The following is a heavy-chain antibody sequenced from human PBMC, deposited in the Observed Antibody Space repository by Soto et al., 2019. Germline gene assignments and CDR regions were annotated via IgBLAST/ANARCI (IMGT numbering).Heavy chain of an antibody. D-gene: IGHD2-2*01. CDR2: IYYSGST. J-gene: IGHJ6*02. CDR3: ARYDCSSTSCYGGHYGMDV. V-gene: IGHV4-59*01. Sequence: SETLSLTCTVSGGSISSYYWSWIRQPPGKGLEWIGYIYYSGSTNYNPSLKSRVTISVDTSKNQFSLKLSSVTAADTAVYYCARYDCSSTSCYGGHYGMDVWGQGTTVTVSS. CDR1: GGSISSYY.